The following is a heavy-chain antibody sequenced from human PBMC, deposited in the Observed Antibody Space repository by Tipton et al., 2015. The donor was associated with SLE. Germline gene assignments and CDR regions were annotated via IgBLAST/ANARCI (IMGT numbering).Heavy chain of an antibody. D-gene: IGHD4-17*01. Sequence: QLVQSGAEVKKPGSSVKVSCKASGGTFTRHAISWVRQAPGQGLEWMGGVIPFFDTPNYAQKFQGRVTITTDESTSTVYMELTGLTFEDTAIYHCARRKPYGDYVYYGMDVWGQGTTVTVSS. CDR3: ARRKPYGDYVYYGMDV. CDR2: VIPFFDTP. V-gene: IGHV1-69*05. J-gene: IGHJ6*02. CDR1: GGTFTRHA.